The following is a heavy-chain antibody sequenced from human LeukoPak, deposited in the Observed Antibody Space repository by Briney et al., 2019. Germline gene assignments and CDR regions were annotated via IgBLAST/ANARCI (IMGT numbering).Heavy chain of an antibody. CDR1: GFTFSSYA. Sequence: GGSLRLSCAASGFTFSSYAMSWVRQAPGKGLEWVSDISGSGGSTYYADSVKGRFTISRDNSKNTLYLQMNSLSAEDTAVYYCAKVGIVVVPAARHYYYYYGMDVWGQGTTVTVSS. J-gene: IGHJ6*02. CDR2: ISGSGGST. CDR3: AKVGIVVVPAARHYYYYYGMDV. D-gene: IGHD2-2*01. V-gene: IGHV3-23*01.